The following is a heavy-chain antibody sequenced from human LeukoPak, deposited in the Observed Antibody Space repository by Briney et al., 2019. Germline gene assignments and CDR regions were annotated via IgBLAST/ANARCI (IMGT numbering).Heavy chain of an antibody. CDR2: IYYSGST. CDR3: ARHSRTYYDFDY. CDR1: GDSISSYY. J-gene: IGHJ4*02. Sequence: SETLSLTCSVSGDSISSYYWSWIRQSPGKGLEWIGYIYYSGSTNYNPSLKSRATISVDTSKNQFSLKLSSVTAEDTAVYYCARHSRTYYDFDYWGQGILVTVSS. D-gene: IGHD1-26*01. V-gene: IGHV4-59*08.